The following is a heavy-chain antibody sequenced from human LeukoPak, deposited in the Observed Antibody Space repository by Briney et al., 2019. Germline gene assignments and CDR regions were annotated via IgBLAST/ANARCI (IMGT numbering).Heavy chain of an antibody. J-gene: IGHJ4*02. D-gene: IGHD6-19*01. CDR2: ISGSGGST. CDR3: VKRYSSGWDY. V-gene: IGHV3-23*01. Sequence: GGSLRLSCATSGFTFSSYGMSWVRQAPGKGLEWVSAISGSGGSTYYADSVKGRFTISRDNSKNTLYMQMNSLRAEDTAIYYCVKRYSSGWDYWGQGTLVTVSS. CDR1: GFTFSSYG.